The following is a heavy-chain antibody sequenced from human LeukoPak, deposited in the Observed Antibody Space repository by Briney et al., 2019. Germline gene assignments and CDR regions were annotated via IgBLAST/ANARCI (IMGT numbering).Heavy chain of an antibody. J-gene: IGHJ5*02. CDR1: GGSISSDY. V-gene: IGHV4-59*01. CDR2: IYYSGST. Sequence: KPSETLSLTCTVSGGSISSDYWSWMRQPPGKGLEWIGYIYYSGSTNYNPSLKSRVTISVDTSKNQFSLKLSSVTAADTAVYYCARGGYSYGINWFDPWGQGTLVTVSS. D-gene: IGHD5-18*01. CDR3: ARGGYSYGINWFDP.